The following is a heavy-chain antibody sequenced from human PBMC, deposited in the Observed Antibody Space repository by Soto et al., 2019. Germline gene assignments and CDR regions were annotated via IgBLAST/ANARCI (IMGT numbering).Heavy chain of an antibody. CDR3: VRDGTKTLRDWFDP. V-gene: IGHV4-4*07. CDR1: GASISGFY. D-gene: IGHD1-1*01. Sequence: SGTLSLTCTVSGASISGFYWSWIRKSAGKGLEWIGRIYATGTTDYNPSLKSRVMMSVDTSKKQFSLKLRSVTAADTAVYYCVRDGTKTLRDWFDPWGQGISLTVSS. CDR2: IYATGTT. J-gene: IGHJ5*02.